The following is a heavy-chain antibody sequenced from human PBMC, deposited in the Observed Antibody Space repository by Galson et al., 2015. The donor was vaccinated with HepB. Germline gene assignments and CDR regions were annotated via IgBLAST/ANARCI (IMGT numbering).Heavy chain of an antibody. D-gene: IGHD2-15*01. CDR2: ISYDGSNK. CDR1: GFTFSSYG. CDR3: AKSRRYCSGGSCLMYYFDD. Sequence: SLRLSCAASGFTFSSYGMHWVRQAPGKGLEWVAVISYDGSNKYYADSVKGRFTISRDNSKNTLYLQMNSLRAEDTAVYYCAKSRRYCSGGSCLMYYFDDWGQGTLVTVSS. J-gene: IGHJ4*02. V-gene: IGHV3-30*18.